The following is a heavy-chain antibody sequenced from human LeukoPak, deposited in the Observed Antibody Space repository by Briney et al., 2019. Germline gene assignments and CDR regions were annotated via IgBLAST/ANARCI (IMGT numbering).Heavy chain of an antibody. Sequence: GASVKVSCKASGYTSTGYYMHWVRQAPGQGLEWMGWINPNSGGTNYAQKFQDRVSMTRDTSISTAYMQLSRLRSDDTAVYYCARDGIVGARRIDYWGQGTLVTVSS. CDR1: GYTSTGYY. V-gene: IGHV1-2*02. D-gene: IGHD1-26*01. CDR2: INPNSGGT. CDR3: ARDGIVGARRIDY. J-gene: IGHJ4*02.